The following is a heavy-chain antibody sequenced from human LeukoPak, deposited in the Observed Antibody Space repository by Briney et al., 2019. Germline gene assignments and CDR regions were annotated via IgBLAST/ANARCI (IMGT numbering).Heavy chain of an antibody. CDR1: GFTFSSYA. CDR3: ARDYYDSSGYYHSTY. Sequence: GGSLRLSCAASGFTFSSYAMSWVRQAPGKGLEWVSAISGSGGSTYYADSVKGRFTISRDNAKNSLYLQMNSLRAEDTAVYYCARDYYDSSGYYHSTYWGQGTLVTVSS. J-gene: IGHJ4*02. CDR2: ISGSGGST. D-gene: IGHD3-22*01. V-gene: IGHV3-23*01.